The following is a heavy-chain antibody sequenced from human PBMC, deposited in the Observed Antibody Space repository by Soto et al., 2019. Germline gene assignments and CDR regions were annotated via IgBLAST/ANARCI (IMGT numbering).Heavy chain of an antibody. J-gene: IGHJ4*02. CDR3: ARGEVVATSSDKVDPNSDY. D-gene: IGHD2-15*01. CDR2: IIPILGRA. CDR1: GGTFSSYT. V-gene: IGHV1-69*08. Sequence: QVQLVQSGAEVKKPGASVKVSCKASGGTFSSYTISWVRQAPRYGLEWRGRIIPILGRANSAQTFQGRVTITADKSTSTAYMELSSLRSEDTAVDYCARGEVVATSSDKVDPNSDYWGQGTLVIVAS.